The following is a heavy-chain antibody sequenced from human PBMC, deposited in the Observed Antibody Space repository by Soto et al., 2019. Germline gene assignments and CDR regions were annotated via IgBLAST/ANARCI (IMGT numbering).Heavy chain of an antibody. CDR1: GGTFSSYA. D-gene: IGHD6-13*01. CDR2: IIPIFVTA. Sequence: QVQLVQSGAEVKKPGSSVKVSCKASGGTFSSYAISWVRQAPGQGLEWMGGIIPIFVTANYAQKFQGRVTITADESTSTAYMELSSLRSEDTAVYYCARVGAAAQYYYYYGMDVWGQGTTVTVSS. J-gene: IGHJ6*02. CDR3: ARVGAAAQYYYYYGMDV. V-gene: IGHV1-69*01.